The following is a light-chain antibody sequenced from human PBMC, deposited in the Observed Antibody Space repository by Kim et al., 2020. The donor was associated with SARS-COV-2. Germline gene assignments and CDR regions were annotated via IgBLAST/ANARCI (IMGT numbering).Light chain of an antibody. J-gene: IGLJ2*01. V-gene: IGLV3-19*01. CDR3: QSRDSSGNYVI. CDR2: GKN. CDR1: GLRTYY. Sequence: SSELTQDPAVSVGLGQTVTITCQGDGLRTYYATWYQQKSGQAPVLVFYGKNKRPSGIPDRFSGSDSGNTASLTVTGAQAEDEADYYCQSRDSSGNYVIFGGGTQLTVL.